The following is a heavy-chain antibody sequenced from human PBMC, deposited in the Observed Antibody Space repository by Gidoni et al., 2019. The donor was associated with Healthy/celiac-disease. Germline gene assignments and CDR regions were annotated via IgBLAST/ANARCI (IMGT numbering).Heavy chain of an antibody. CDR3: AREREGGSDS. CDR1: RGSISRGGYY. D-gene: IGHD3-10*01. Sequence: QVQLLESGPGLVKPSPTLSLTCTFSRGSISRGGYYWSWTRQHPGKGLEWIGYIYYSGRTQYNPYIKSRVTISVETSKNKVSLKRSTVTAADTAVYYCAREREGGSDSWGQGTLVTVSS. V-gene: IGHV4-31*03. J-gene: IGHJ4*02. CDR2: IYYSGRT.